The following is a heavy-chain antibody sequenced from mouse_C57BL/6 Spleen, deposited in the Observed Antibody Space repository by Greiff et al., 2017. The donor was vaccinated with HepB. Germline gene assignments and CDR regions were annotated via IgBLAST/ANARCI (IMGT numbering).Heavy chain of an antibody. J-gene: IGHJ3*01. V-gene: IGHV5-17*01. CDR2: ISSGSSTI. Sequence: EVKLVESGGGLVKPGGSLKISCAASGFTFSDYGMHWVRQAPEKGLEWVAYISSGSSTIYYADTVKGRFTISRDNAKNTLFLQMTSLWSEDTAMYYFARERLSTHWGQGTLVTVSA. CDR1: GFTFSDYG. CDR3: ARERLSTH. D-gene: IGHD3-2*02.